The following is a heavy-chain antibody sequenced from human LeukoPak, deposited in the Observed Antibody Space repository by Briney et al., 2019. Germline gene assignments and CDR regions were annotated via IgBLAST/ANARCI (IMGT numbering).Heavy chain of an antibody. CDR2: INHSGST. Sequence: ASETLSLTCAVYGGSFSAYYWSWIRQPPGKGLEWIGEINHSGSTNYNPSLKSRVTITVDTSKNQFSLKLSSVTAADTAVYYCASFSSSWRGSWFDPWGQGTLVTVSS. V-gene: IGHV4-34*01. CDR3: ASFSSSWRGSWFDP. J-gene: IGHJ5*02. CDR1: GGSFSAYY. D-gene: IGHD6-13*01.